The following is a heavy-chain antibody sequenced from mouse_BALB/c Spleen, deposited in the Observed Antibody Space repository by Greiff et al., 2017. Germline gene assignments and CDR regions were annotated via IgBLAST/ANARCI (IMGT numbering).Heavy chain of an antibody. D-gene: IGHD2-4*01. CDR3: ARYYDYDGGYAMDY. V-gene: IGHV1-9*01. CDR2: ILPGSGST. J-gene: IGHJ4*01. Sequence: VKLQESGAELMKPGASVKISCKATGYTFSSYWIEWVKQRPGHGLEWIGEILPGSGSTNYNEKFKGKATFTADTSSNTAYMQLSSLTSEDSAVYYCARYYDYDGGYAMDYWGQGTSVTVSS. CDR1: GYTFSSYW.